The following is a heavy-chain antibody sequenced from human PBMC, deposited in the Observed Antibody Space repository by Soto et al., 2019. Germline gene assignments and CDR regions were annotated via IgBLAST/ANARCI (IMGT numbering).Heavy chain of an antibody. CDR3: ARLPVRSSWYAYYYYGMDV. Sequence: QVQLVQSGAEVKKPGASVKVSCKASGYTFTSYGISWVRQAPGQGLEWMGWISAYNGNTNYAQKLQGRGTMTTDTSTSTAYMELRSLRSDDTAVYYCARLPVRSSWYAYYYYGMDVWGQGTTVTVSS. D-gene: IGHD6-13*01. J-gene: IGHJ6*02. CDR2: ISAYNGNT. V-gene: IGHV1-18*04. CDR1: GYTFTSYG.